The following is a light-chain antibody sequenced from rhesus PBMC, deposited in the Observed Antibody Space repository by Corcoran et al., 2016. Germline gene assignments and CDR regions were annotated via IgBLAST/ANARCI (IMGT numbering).Light chain of an antibody. CDR3: LQYNNKRT. J-gene: IGKJ1*01. CDR2: FAS. Sequence: DIQMTQSPSSLSASVGDRVTITCRASQDISNYLSWYQQKPGEAPKRLIYFASRLQSGVPSRFSGSGSGTQFTLTVSSLQPEDFASYYCLQYNNKRTFGRGTKVEVE. V-gene: IGKV1-36*01. CDR1: QDISNY.